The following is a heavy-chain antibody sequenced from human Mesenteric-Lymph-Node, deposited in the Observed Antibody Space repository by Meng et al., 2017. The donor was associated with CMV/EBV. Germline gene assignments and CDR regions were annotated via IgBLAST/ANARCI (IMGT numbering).Heavy chain of an antibody. CDR2: IKSNNGHT. J-gene: IGHJ4*02. V-gene: IGHV1-2*06. CDR3: AMRLDGSGYIYYHFDY. Sequence: NSFSGYSMHWVRQAPGHGPEWLGRIKSNNGHTKYPQQFQGRVTLTLDTSISTAYMELSGLTSGDTAVYYCAMRLDGSGYIYYHFDYWGQGTLVTVSS. CDR1: NSFSGYS. D-gene: IGHD3-10*01.